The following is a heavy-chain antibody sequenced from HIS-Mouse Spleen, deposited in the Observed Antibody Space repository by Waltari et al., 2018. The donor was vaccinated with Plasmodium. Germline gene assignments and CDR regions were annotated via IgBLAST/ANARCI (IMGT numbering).Heavy chain of an antibody. V-gene: IGHV4-34*01. Sequence: QVQLQQWGAGLLKPSETLSLTCAVYGGSFSGYYWSWIRQPPGKGLEWIGEINHSGSTNYNPSLKSRVTISGDTSKNQFSLKLSSVTAADTAVYYCARGGIVGATIDYWGQGTLVTVSS. D-gene: IGHD1-26*01. CDR1: GGSFSGYY. J-gene: IGHJ4*02. CDR3: ARGGIVGATIDY. CDR2: INHSGST.